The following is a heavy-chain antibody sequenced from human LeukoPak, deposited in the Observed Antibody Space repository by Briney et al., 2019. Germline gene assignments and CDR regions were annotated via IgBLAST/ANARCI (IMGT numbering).Heavy chain of an antibody. D-gene: IGHD2-2*02. V-gene: IGHV3-9*01. J-gene: IGHJ6*02. CDR2: ISWNSGRI. CDR1: GFIFENYA. Sequence: GGFLRLSCAASGFIFENYAMHWVRQAPGKGLEWVSGISWNSGRIGYADSVKGRFTISRDNAKNSLYLQMNSLRTEDTALYYCARDPGSLPAAIGYCYYGMDVWGQGTTVTVSS. CDR3: ARDPGSLPAAIGYCYYGMDV.